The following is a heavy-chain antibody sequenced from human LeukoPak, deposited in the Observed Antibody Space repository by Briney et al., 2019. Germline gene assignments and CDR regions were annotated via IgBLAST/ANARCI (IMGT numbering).Heavy chain of an antibody. CDR3: TTAPSGYAYMNGWHLDY. D-gene: IGHD5-18*01. V-gene: IGHV3-15*01. CDR2: IKRKSDGETT. J-gene: IGHJ4*02. Sequence: GGSLRLSCAASGFGFSYAWMSWVRQAPGKGPEWIGRIKRKSDGETTDYAAPGKGRFTISRDDSKNTLFLQMNSLKTEDTAFYYCTTAPSGYAYMNGWHLDYWGQGALVTVSS. CDR1: GFGFSYAW.